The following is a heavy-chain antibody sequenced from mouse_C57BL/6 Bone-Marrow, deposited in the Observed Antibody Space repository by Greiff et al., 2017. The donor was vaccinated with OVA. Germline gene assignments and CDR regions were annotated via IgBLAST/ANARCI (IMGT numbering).Heavy chain of an antibody. V-gene: IGHV1-64*01. CDR1: GYTFTSYW. CDR3: ATGGYYYGSSLWFAY. J-gene: IGHJ3*01. Sequence: VQLQQPGAELVKPGASVKLSCKASGYTFTSYWMHWVKQRPGQGLEWIGMIHPNSGSTNYNEKLKSKATLTVDKSSSTAYMQLSSLTSEDSAVYYCATGGYYYGSSLWFAYWGQGTLVTVSA. D-gene: IGHD1-1*01. CDR2: IHPNSGST.